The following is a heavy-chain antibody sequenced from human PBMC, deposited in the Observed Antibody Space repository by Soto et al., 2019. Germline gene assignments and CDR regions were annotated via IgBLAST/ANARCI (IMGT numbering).Heavy chain of an antibody. CDR3: ARGSSTVRGVTITVTNFDY. D-gene: IGHD3-10*01. CDR2: ISSSSSDT. V-gene: IGHV3-11*06. CDR1: GFNFNDYY. Sequence: QVHLVESGGGLVKPGGSLRISCAASGFNFNDYYMNWIRQTPGKGLEWISYISSSSSDTKYADSVKGRSTISRDNANTSLYLQMHSLRAEDTAVYFCARGSSTVRGVTITVTNFDYWGQGTLVTVSS. J-gene: IGHJ4*02.